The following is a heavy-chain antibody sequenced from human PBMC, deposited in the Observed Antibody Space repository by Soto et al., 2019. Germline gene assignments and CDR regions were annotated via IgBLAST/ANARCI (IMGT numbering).Heavy chain of an antibody. V-gene: IGHV4-34*01. CDR1: GGSFSGYY. CDR2: INHSGST. Sequence: SETLSLTCAVYGGSFSGYYWSWIRQPPGKGLEWIGEINHSGSTNYNPSLKSRVTISVDTSKNQFSLKLSSVTAADTAVYYCARYSGYDLYYYYMDVWGKGTTVTVSS. CDR3: ARYSGYDLYYYYMDV. J-gene: IGHJ6*03. D-gene: IGHD5-12*01.